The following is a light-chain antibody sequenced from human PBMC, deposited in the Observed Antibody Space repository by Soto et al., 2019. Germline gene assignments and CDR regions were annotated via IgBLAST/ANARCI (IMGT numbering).Light chain of an antibody. J-gene: IGKJ2*02. CDR1: QSVSSY. CDR3: QQRSNWXPWT. Sequence: EIVLTQSPATLSLSPGERATLSCRASQSVSSYLAWYQQKPGQAPRLLIYDASNRATGIPARFSGSGSGTDFTLTISSLXXXXFAVYYCQQRSNWXPWTFGQGTKXEX. CDR2: DAS. V-gene: IGKV3-11*01.